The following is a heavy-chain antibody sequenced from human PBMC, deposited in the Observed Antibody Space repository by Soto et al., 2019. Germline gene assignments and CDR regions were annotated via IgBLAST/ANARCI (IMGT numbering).Heavy chain of an antibody. Sequence: VGSLRLSCAASGFTFSSYAMSWVRQAPGKGLEWVSAISGSGGSTYYADSVKGRFTISRDNSKNTLYLQMNSLRAEDTAVYYCAKGGDYGDHPFDYWGQGTLVTVSS. V-gene: IGHV3-23*01. J-gene: IGHJ4*02. CDR1: GFTFSSYA. D-gene: IGHD4-17*01. CDR3: AKGGDYGDHPFDY. CDR2: ISGSGGST.